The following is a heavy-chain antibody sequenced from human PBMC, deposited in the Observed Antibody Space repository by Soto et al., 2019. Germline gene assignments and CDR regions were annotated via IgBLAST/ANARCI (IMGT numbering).Heavy chain of an antibody. D-gene: IGHD5-12*01. V-gene: IGHV5-10-1*01. Sequence: GESLKISCKGSGYSFTSYWISWVRQMPGKGLEWMGRIDPSDSYTNYSPSFQGHVTISADKSISTAYLQWSSLKASDTAMYYCAISRDGYNSRGMYVWGQGTTVTVSS. CDR2: IDPSDSYT. CDR1: GYSFTSYW. CDR3: AISRDGYNSRGMYV. J-gene: IGHJ6*02.